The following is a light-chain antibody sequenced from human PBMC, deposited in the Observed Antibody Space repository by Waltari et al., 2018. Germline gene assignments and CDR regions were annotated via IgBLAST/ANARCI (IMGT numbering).Light chain of an antibody. CDR1: QSVGSY. Sequence: EIVLTQSPVTLSLSPGERATLTCRASQSVGSYLAWYQQKAGQAPRLLIYDASNGATGIPARFSGSGSGTDFTLTISSLEPEDFAIYYCQQSYSTPPYTFGQGTKLEIK. CDR3: QQSYSTPPYT. CDR2: DAS. J-gene: IGKJ2*01. V-gene: IGKV3-11*01.